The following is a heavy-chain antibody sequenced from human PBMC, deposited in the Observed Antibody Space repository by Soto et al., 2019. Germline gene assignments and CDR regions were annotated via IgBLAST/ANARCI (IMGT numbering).Heavy chain of an antibody. D-gene: IGHD1-1*01. CDR3: ARQLGLWQPLDY. CDR2: IYYSGNT. J-gene: IGHJ4*02. Sequence: SETLSLTCSVSGGSMRDYYWSWFRQSPGKGPEWIGYIYYSGNTNYNPSLKSRVTISVDMPKSLFSLKLNSVTAADTAVYYCARQLGLWQPLDYWGQGTLVTVSS. CDR1: GGSMRDYY. V-gene: IGHV4-59*01.